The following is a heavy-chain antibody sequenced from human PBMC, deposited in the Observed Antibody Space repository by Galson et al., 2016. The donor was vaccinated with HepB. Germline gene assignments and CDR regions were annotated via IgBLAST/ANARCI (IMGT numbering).Heavy chain of an antibody. Sequence: SVKVSCKASGYTFTDYYMHWVRQAPGQGLEWMGWINPNTGGTNYAQKFQGRVTMTRDTSISTAYMELSRLRSDDTAVYYCAREGIYYYDSTVYSPFDYWGQGTLFTVSS. D-gene: IGHD3-22*01. CDR3: AREGIYYYDSTVYSPFDY. J-gene: IGHJ4*02. V-gene: IGHV1-2*02. CDR2: INPNTGGT. CDR1: GYTFTDYY.